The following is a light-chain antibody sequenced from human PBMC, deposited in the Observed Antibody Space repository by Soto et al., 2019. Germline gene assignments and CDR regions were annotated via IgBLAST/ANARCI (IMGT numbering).Light chain of an antibody. CDR3: CSYAGGTSVV. Sequence: QSVLTQPASVSGSPGQSTTISCTGTSSDVGNYKLVSWYQQQPGKAPKLIICEDTERPSGISNRFSGSKSGNTASLTISGLQAEDDGDYYCCSYAGGTSVVFGGGTKLTVL. J-gene: IGLJ2*01. V-gene: IGLV2-23*01. CDR1: SSDVGNYKL. CDR2: EDT.